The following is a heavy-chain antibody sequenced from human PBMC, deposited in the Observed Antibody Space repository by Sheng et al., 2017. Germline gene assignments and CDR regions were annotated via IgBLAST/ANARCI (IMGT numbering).Heavy chain of an antibody. J-gene: IGHJ5*02. Sequence: QLQLQESGPGLVKPSETLSLTCTVSGGSISSSSYYWGWIRQPPGRGVSGLGVSIIVGATYYNPPSRVEXPFPIDTSKNQFSLRLSSVTAADTAVYYCASLWWQQQYWFDPWGQGTLVTVSS. CDR1: GGSISSSSYY. CDR2: SIIVGAT. D-gene: IGHD2-15*01. CDR3: ASLWWQQQYWFDP. V-gene: IGHV4-39*01.